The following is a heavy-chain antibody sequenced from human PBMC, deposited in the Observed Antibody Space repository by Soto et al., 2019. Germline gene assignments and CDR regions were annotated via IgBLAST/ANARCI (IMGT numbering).Heavy chain of an antibody. V-gene: IGHV4-31*03. D-gene: IGHD2-21*02. J-gene: IGHJ3*02. CDR3: ASTHIVVVTDAFDI. CDR2: IYYSGST. Sequence: SETLSLTCTVSGGSISSGGYYWSWIRQHPGKGLEWIGYIYYSGSTYYNPSLKSRVTISVDTSKNQFSLKLSSVTAADTAVYYCASTHIVVVTDAFDIWGQGTMVTVSS. CDR1: GGSISSGGYY.